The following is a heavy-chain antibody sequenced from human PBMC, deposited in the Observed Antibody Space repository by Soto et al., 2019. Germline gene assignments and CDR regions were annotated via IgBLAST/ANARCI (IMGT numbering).Heavy chain of an antibody. V-gene: IGHV3-30-3*01. J-gene: IGHJ4*02. CDR2: ISYDGSNK. CDR3: ARGSERLFGY. D-gene: IGHD3-3*01. Sequence: QVQESGGGVVQPGRSLRLSCAASGFSFSSYAMHWVRQAPGKGLEWVAVISYDGSNKYYADSVKGRFTISRDNSKNTLYLQMNRLKAEDTAVYYCARGSERLFGYWGQGTLVTGSS. CDR1: GFSFSSYA.